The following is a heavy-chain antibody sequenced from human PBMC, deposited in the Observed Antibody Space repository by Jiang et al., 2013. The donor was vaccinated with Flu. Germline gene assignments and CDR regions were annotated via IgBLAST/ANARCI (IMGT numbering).Heavy chain of an antibody. CDR2: IWYDGSNK. Sequence: QLVESGGGVVQPGRSLRLSCAASGFTFSSYGMHWVRQAPGKGLEWVAVIWYDGSNKYYADSVKGRFTISRDNSKNTLYLQMNSLRAEDTAVYYCARDSDSIAVDLGAFDIWGQGTMVTVSS. J-gene: IGHJ3*02. V-gene: IGHV3-33*01. D-gene: IGHD6-19*01. CDR1: GFTFSSYG. CDR3: ARDSDSIAVDLGAFDI.